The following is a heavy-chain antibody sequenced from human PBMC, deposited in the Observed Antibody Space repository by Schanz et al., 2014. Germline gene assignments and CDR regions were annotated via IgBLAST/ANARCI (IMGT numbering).Heavy chain of an antibody. Sequence: QVQLVQSGAEVKKPGVSVKASCKASGYTFTTYYIHWVRQAPGQGLEWMGKINPSGGSTSYAQKFQSRVTMTRDTSTSTVYMELSSLRSEDTAVYYCARETTIITGGAFDVWGQGTMVTVSS. CDR2: INPSGGST. D-gene: IGHD3-9*01. V-gene: IGHV1-46*01. CDR3: ARETTIITGGAFDV. CDR1: GYTFTTYY. J-gene: IGHJ3*01.